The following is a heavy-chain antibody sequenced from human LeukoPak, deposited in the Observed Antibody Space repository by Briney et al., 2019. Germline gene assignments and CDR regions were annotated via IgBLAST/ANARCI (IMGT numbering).Heavy chain of an antibody. V-gene: IGHV3-13*01. CDR1: GFSFGNND. Sequence: PGGSLRLSCAASGFSFGNNDMHWVRQFSGKGLEWVSGLGVAGDRYYPVSVRGRFTVSRDRAGTYLYLQMNSLSAGDTAVYYCARGHYYGSGGDTFDVWGKGTMVIVSS. D-gene: IGHD3-10*01. CDR2: LGVAGDR. CDR3: ARGHYYGSGGDTFDV. J-gene: IGHJ3*01.